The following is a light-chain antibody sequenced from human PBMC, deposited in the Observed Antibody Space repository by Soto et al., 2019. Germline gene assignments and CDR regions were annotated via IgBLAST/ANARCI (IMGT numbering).Light chain of an antibody. CDR1: QGISNS. CDR2: AAS. V-gene: IGKV1-27*01. CDR3: QKYNIASFT. Sequence: DIQMTLSPSSLSASVGDRVTISCRASQGISNSLAWFQQRPGKVPKLLIYAASTLQSGVPSRFGGSGSGTDFTLTISSLQPEDVATYYCQKYNIASFTFGPGTKVDIK. J-gene: IGKJ3*01.